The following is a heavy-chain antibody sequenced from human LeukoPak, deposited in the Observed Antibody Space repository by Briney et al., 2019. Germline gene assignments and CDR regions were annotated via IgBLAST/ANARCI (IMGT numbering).Heavy chain of an antibody. V-gene: IGHV4-59*01. Sequence: TSETLSLTCTVSGGSISSYYWSWIRQPPGKGLGWLGYIYYSGSTNYNPSLKSRVTISVDTSKNQFSLKLSSVTAADTAVYYCARGNYYDSSGYYPSWGQGTLVTVSS. J-gene: IGHJ4*02. D-gene: IGHD3-22*01. CDR1: GGSISSYY. CDR3: ARGNYYDSSGYYPS. CDR2: IYYSGST.